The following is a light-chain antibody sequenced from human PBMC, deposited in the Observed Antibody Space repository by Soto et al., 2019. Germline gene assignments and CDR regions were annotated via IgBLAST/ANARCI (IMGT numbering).Light chain of an antibody. J-gene: IGKJ1*01. V-gene: IGKV3D-15*01. Sequence: EIVMTQSPATLSVSPGERATLSCRTSQSVSSSLAWYQQKPGQAPRLLIYSASTRATGIPARFSGSGSGTEFTLTISSLQSEDFAVYYCQQYNNWPPKFGQGTKVDIK. CDR2: SAS. CDR1: QSVSSS. CDR3: QQYNNWPPK.